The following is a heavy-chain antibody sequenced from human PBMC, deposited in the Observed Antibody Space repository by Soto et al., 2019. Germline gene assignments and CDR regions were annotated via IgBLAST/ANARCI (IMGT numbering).Heavy chain of an antibody. V-gene: IGHV3-23*01. CDR3: AKDQRLDSSGWYYFDY. D-gene: IGHD6-19*01. CDR2: ISGSGGST. CDR1: GFTFSSYD. Sequence: GGSLRLSCAAFGFTFSSYDMSWVRQAPGKGLEWVSAISGSGGSTYYADAVKGRFTIPRDNSKNTLYLQMNSLRAEDTAVYYCAKDQRLDSSGWYYFDYWGQGTLVTVSS. J-gene: IGHJ4*02.